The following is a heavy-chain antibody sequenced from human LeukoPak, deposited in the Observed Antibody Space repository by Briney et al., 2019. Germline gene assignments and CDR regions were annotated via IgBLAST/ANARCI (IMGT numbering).Heavy chain of an antibody. V-gene: IGHV3-9*03. CDR3: AKGGIAAAGDLAEYLQH. D-gene: IGHD6-13*01. J-gene: IGHJ1*01. CDR1: GFTFDDYA. Sequence: GRSLRLSCAASGFTFDDYAMHWVRQAPGKGLEWVSGISWNSGSIGYADSVMGRFTISRDNAKNSLYLQMNSLRAEDMALYYCAKGGIAAAGDLAEYLQHWGRGTLVTVSP. CDR2: ISWNSGSI.